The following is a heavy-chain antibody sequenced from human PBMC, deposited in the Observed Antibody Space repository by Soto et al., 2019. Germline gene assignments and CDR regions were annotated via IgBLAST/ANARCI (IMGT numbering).Heavy chain of an antibody. Sequence: SETLSLSCVVSGGAFSSGTCHWTCIRQPPGKGLEWIGFIPYNESPDYNPYLRRRVVISIDRGKNQLSLKMTSVTAVDTAVYVGARGGWGGDSWGQGTLVTVSS. D-gene: IGHD7-27*01. CDR3: ARGGWGGDS. CDR1: GGAFSSGTCH. V-gene: IGHV4-61*01. CDR2: IPYNESP. J-gene: IGHJ4*02.